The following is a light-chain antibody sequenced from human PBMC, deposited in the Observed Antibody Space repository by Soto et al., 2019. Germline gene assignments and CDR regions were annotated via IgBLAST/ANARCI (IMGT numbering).Light chain of an antibody. Sequence: QPARDQAASGNGSHVQSISIFCTGTSSDVGSYNLVSWYQQHPGKAPKLMIYEGSKRPSGVSNRFSGSKSGNTASLTISGLQAEDEADYYCCSYAGSSTYVFGTGTKFTVL. J-gene: IGLJ1*01. CDR3: CSYAGSSTYV. CDR1: SSDVGSYNL. V-gene: IGLV2-23*01. CDR2: EGS.